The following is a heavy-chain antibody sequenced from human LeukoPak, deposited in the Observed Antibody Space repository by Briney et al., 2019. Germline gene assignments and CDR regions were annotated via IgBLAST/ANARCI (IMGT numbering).Heavy chain of an antibody. CDR3: ARGRSTRELDY. Sequence: PGGSLRLSCAASGFTFRSYNMNWVRQAPGKGLEWVSSISKNSDYIYYADSVRGRFTISRDNAKNSLYLQMNSLIVEDTAVYYCARGRSTRELDYWGQGSLVTVSS. CDR2: ISKNSDYI. CDR1: GFTFRSYN. J-gene: IGHJ4*02. D-gene: IGHD1-26*01. V-gene: IGHV3-21*01.